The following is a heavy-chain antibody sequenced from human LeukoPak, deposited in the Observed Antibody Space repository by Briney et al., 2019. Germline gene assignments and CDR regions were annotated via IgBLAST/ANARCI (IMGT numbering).Heavy chain of an antibody. CDR2: MSYRGTT. CDR3: ARDGGSYHFDY. CDR1: GGSISSTTYY. D-gene: IGHD1-26*01. V-gene: IGHV4-39*07. J-gene: IGHJ4*02. Sequence: SETLSLTCTVSGGSISSTTYYWGWIRQPPGKGLEWIGSMSYRGTTYYNPSLKSRVTISVDTSKNQFSLKLSSVTAADTAVYYCARDGGSYHFDYWGQGTLVTVSS.